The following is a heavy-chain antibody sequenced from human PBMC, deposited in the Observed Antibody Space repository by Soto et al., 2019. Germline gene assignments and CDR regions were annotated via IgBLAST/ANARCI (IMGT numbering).Heavy chain of an antibody. J-gene: IGHJ4*02. Sequence: GGSRRLSCAASGFAFITYAMSWVLQVPWKGLEWVSTISITGANTYYADSVKGRFTISRDNSKNTLYLQMNALRADDTAVYHCAKNVLSGRGVANSFDLWGQGAQVTVSS. CDR2: ISITGANT. CDR1: GFAFITYA. V-gene: IGHV3-23*01. D-gene: IGHD3-9*01. CDR3: AKNVLSGRGVANSFDL.